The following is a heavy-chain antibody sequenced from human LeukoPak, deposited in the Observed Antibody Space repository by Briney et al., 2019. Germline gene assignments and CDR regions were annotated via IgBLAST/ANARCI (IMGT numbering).Heavy chain of an antibody. CDR2: INPNSGGT. V-gene: IGHV1-2*02. CDR1: GYTFTGYY. CDR3: ARFSNYYDSSVHYLDY. Sequence: ASVKVSCKASGYTFTGYYMHWVRQAPGQGLEWMGWINPNSGGTNYAQKFQGRVTMTRDTSISTAYMELSRLRSDDTAVYYCARFSNYYDSSVHYLDYWGQGTLVSVSS. D-gene: IGHD3-22*01. J-gene: IGHJ4*02.